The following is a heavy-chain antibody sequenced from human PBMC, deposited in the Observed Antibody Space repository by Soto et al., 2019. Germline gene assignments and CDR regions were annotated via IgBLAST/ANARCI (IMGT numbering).Heavy chain of an antibody. CDR3: ARDHYDFWSGYSNWFDP. D-gene: IGHD3-3*01. J-gene: IGHJ5*02. Sequence: PSETLSLTCTVSGGSISSGGYYWSWIRQHPGKGLEWIGYIYYSGSTYYNPSLKSRVTISVDTSKNQFSLKLSSVTAADTAVYYCARDHYDFWSGYSNWFDPWGQGTLVTVSS. CDR2: IYYSGST. V-gene: IGHV4-31*03. CDR1: GGSISSGGYY.